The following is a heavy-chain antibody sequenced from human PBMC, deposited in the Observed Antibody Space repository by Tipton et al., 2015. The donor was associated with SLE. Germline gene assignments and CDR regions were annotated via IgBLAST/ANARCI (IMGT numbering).Heavy chain of an antibody. J-gene: IGHJ6*03. CDR3: ARVSGSYLYYYYYYYMDV. Sequence: TLSLTCAVYGGSFSGYYWSWIRQPPGKGLEWIGEINHSGSTNYNPSLKSRVTISVDTSKNKFSLKLSSVTAAATAVYFCARVSGSYLYYYYYYYMDVWGKGTTVTVSS. D-gene: IGHD1-26*01. CDR1: GGSFSGYY. CDR2: INHSGST. V-gene: IGHV4-34*01.